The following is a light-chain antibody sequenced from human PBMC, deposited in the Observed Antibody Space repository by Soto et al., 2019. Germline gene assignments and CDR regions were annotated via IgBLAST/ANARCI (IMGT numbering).Light chain of an antibody. CDR3: QQYNSYWT. Sequence: EIQVTQSPSTLSGSVGDRVTITCRASQTISSWLAWYQQKPGKAPKLLIYDASSLESGVPSRFSGSGSGTEFTLTISSLQPDDFATYYCQQYNSYWTFGQ. V-gene: IGKV1-5*01. CDR2: DAS. CDR1: QTISSW. J-gene: IGKJ1*01.